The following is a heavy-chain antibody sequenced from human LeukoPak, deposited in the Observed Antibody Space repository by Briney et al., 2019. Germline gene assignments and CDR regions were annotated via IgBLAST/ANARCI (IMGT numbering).Heavy chain of an antibody. CDR1: GGSFSGYY. CDR3: VRGRPSDY. V-gene: IGHV4-34*01. CDR2: INHSGST. Sequence: ASETLSLTCAVYGGSFSGYYWRWIRQRSGKGLEWIGEINHSGSTNYNPSLKSRVTISVDTSKNQFSLKLSSVTAADTAVYYCVRGRPSDYWGREPWSPSPQ. J-gene: IGHJ4*02.